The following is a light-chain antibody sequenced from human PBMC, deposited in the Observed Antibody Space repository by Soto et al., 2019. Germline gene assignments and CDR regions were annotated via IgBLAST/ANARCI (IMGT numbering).Light chain of an antibody. CDR3: CSYAGSGTYV. CDR2: EDS. V-gene: IGLV2-23*01. Sequence: SLLTQPSPVSGSPGQSITISCPGTSGEVGNYNLVSWYQQHPGKAPKLMIYEDSKRPSGVSNRFSGSKSGSTASLTISGLQAEDEADYYCCSYAGSGTYVFGTGTKVTVL. CDR1: SGEVGNYNL. J-gene: IGLJ1*01.